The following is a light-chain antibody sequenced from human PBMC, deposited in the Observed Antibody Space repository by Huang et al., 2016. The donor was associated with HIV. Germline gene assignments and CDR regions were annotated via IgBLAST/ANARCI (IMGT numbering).Light chain of an antibody. CDR1: QGISNY. J-gene: IGKJ2*01. CDR2: AAS. Sequence: IQLTQSPSSLSASVGDRVTITCRASQGISNYLAWYQQKPGKAPKLLIFAASTLQSGVPSRVSGSGSGTDFTLTISSLQPEDFATYYCQQLNSFPREYTFGQGTKREIK. V-gene: IGKV1-9*01. CDR3: QQLNSFPREYT.